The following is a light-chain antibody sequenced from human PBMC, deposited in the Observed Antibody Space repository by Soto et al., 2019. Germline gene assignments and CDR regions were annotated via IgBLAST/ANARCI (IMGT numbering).Light chain of an antibody. CDR1: SSNIGSNT. J-gene: IGLJ2*01. CDR3: AAWEDSSYVV. CDR2: SNN. V-gene: IGLV1-44*01. Sequence: QSVLTQPPSASGTPGQRVTISCSGSSSNIGSNTVNWYQQLPGTAPKLLIYSNNQRPSGVPDRFSGSKSGTSASLAISGLQSEDEADYYCAAWEDSSYVVFGGGTKLTVL.